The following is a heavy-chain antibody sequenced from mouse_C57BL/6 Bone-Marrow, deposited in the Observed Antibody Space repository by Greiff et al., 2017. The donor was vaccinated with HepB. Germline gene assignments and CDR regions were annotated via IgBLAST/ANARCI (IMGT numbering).Heavy chain of an antibody. CDR2: IWRGGST. D-gene: IGHD2-5*01. CDR3: AKRSNFYSNYAMDY. V-gene: IGHV2-5*01. CDR1: GFSLTSYG. Sequence: VKVVESGPGLVQPSQSLSITCTVSGFSLTSYGVHWVRQSPGKGLEWLGVIWRGGSTDYNAAFMSRLSITKDNSKSQVFFKMNSLQADDTAIYYCAKRSNFYSNYAMDYWGQGTSVTVSS. J-gene: IGHJ4*01.